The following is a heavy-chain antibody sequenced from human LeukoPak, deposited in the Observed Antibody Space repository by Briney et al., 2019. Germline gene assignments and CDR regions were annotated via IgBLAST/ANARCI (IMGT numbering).Heavy chain of an antibody. CDR3: ARVGDGREYYFDY. CDR1: GGSISSGDCY. V-gene: IGHV4-30-4*01. D-gene: IGHD3-16*01. J-gene: IGHJ4*02. CDR2: IYYSGST. Sequence: SETLSLTCTVSGGSISSGDCYWSWIRQPPGKGLEWIGYIYYSGSTYYNPSLRSRVTISVDTSKNQFSLKLSSATAADTAVYYCARVGDGREYYFDYWGQGTLVTVSS.